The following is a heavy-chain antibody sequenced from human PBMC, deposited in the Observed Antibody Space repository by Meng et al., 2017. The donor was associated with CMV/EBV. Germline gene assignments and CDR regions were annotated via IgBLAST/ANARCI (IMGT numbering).Heavy chain of an antibody. CDR2: ISSSGSTI. J-gene: IGHJ6*02. CDR3: ARDNIVVVPAATDYYYGMDV. Sequence: LKISCAASGFTFSDYYMSWIRQAPGKGLEWVSYISSSGSTIYYADSVKGRFTISRDNAKNSLYLQMNSLRAEDTAVYYCARDNIVVVPAATDYYYGMDVWGQGTLVTVSS. CDR1: GFTFSDYY. V-gene: IGHV3-11*04. D-gene: IGHD2-2*01.